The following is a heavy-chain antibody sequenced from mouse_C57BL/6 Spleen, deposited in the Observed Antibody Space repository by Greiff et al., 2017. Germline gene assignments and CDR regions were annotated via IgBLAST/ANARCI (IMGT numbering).Heavy chain of an antibody. CDR2: ISSGSSTI. CDR1: GFTFSDYG. CDR3: ARGYLGVDY. J-gene: IGHJ2*01. Sequence: DVHLVESGGGLVKPGGSLKLSCAASGFTFSDYGMHWVRQAPEKGLEWVAYISSGSSTIYYADTVKGRFTISRDNAKNTLFLQMTSLRSEDTAMYYCARGYLGVDYWGQGTTLTVSS. V-gene: IGHV5-17*01. D-gene: IGHD1-2*01.